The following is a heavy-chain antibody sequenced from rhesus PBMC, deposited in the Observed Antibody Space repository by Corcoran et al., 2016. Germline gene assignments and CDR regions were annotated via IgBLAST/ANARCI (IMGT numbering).Heavy chain of an antibody. CDR2: IEPSDSYA. CDR1: GYSFSYYW. CDR3: ATFGLDS. V-gene: IGHV5-20*01. J-gene: IGHJ6*01. Sequence: EVQLVPSGAEVQRPGESLTISCKTSGYSFSYYWFSWVRQMPGKGLEWMGAIEPSDSYARYNPSFQGQVTISADKSISTAYLQWSRLKASDTATYYCATFGLDSWGQGVVVTVS.